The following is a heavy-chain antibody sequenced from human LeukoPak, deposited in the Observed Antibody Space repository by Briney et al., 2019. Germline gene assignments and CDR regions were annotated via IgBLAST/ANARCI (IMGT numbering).Heavy chain of an antibody. CDR3: ARDRGGSYSAIDY. CDR1: GFTFSSYS. V-gene: IGHV3-48*04. J-gene: IGHJ4*02. CDR2: ISSSSSTI. Sequence: PGGSLRLSCAASGFTFSSYSMNWVRQAPGKGREWVSFISSSSSTIYYADSVKGQFTISRDNAKNSLYLQMNSLRAEDTAVYYCARDRGGSYSAIDYWGQGTLVTVSS. D-gene: IGHD1-26*01.